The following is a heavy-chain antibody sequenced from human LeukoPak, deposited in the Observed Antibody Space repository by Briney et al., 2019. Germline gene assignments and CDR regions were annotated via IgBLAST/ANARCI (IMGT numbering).Heavy chain of an antibody. CDR2: IYYSGST. CDR3: ARRSRTGFFDY. V-gene: IGHV4-39*01. J-gene: IGHJ4*02. D-gene: IGHD3-10*01. CDR1: GGSFSSNSYY. Sequence: SETLSLTCTVSGGSFSSNSYYWGWFRQPPGKGLEWIGSIYYSGSTYYNPSLKSRVTISVDTSKNQFSLKVSSVTAADTAVYYCARRSRTGFFDYWGQGTLVTVSS.